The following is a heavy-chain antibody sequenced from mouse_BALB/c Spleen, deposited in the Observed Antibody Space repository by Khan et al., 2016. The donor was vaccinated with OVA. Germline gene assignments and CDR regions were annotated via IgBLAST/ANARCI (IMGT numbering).Heavy chain of an antibody. D-gene: IGHD2-4*01. CDR1: GFSLTSYG. Sequence: QVQLKQSGPGLVQPSQSLSITCTVSGFSLTSYGVHWVRQSPGKGLEWLGVIWSGGSTDYNAAFISRLIISKDNSKSQAFFKMNSLQANDTAIYYCARNYDYDEGLAYWGQGTLVTVSA. CDR2: IWSGGST. V-gene: IGHV2-2*02. CDR3: ARNYDYDEGLAY. J-gene: IGHJ3*01.